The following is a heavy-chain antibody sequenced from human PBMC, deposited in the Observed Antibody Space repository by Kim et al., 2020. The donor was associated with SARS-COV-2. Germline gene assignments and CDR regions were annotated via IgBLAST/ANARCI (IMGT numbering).Heavy chain of an antibody. CDR1: GCSISSYY. J-gene: IGHJ4*02. V-gene: IGHV4-59*08. CDR3: ARHHPHVD. Sequence: SETLSLTCTVSGCSISSYYWSWIRQPPGKGLEWIGYIYYSGSTNYNPSLKSRLTISVDTSKNQFSLKLSSVTAADTAVYYCARHHPHVDWVQGTLVTVSS. D-gene: IGHD2-21*01. CDR2: IYYSGST.